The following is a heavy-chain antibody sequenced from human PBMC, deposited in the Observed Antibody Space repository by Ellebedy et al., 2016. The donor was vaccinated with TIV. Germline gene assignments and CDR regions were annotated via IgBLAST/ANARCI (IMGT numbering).Heavy chain of an antibody. V-gene: IGHV3-21*06. Sequence: GESLKISCAGIGFTFSNYSMNWVRQAPGKGLEWVSSITGSSSYMFYADSVKGRFTISRDNANNTLYLQMNSLRAEDTAVYYCSRGIAAVMYWGQGTLVTVSS. J-gene: IGHJ4*02. CDR3: SRGIAAVMY. CDR2: ITGSSSYM. D-gene: IGHD6-13*01. CDR1: GFTFSNYS.